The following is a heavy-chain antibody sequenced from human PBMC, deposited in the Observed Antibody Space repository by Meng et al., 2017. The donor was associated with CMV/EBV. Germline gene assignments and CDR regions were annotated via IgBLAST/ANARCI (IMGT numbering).Heavy chain of an antibody. J-gene: IGHJ4*02. CDR3: AGEDYYGSGSYKG. CDR1: GYTFTGYY. D-gene: IGHD3-10*01. V-gene: IGHV1-2*02. Sequence: ASVKVSCKGSGYTFTGYYMHWVRQAPGQGLEWMGWINPNSDGTKYAQKFQGRVTMTRDTSISTAYMELSRLRSDDTAVYYCAGEDYYGSGSYKGWGQGTLVTVSS. CDR2: INPNSDGT.